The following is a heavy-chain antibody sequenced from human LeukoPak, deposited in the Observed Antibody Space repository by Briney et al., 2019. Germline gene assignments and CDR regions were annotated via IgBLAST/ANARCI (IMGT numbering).Heavy chain of an antibody. CDR2: ISAYNGNT. J-gene: IGHJ5*02. CDR1: GYTFTSYD. V-gene: IGHV1-18*01. D-gene: IGHD4-11*01. CDR3: ARRDYRDEPPNWFDP. Sequence: ASVKVSCKASGYTFTSYDINWVRQATGQGLEWMGWISAYNGNTNYAQKLQGRVTMTTDTSTSTAYMELRSLRSDDTAVYYCARRDYRDEPPNWFDPWGQGTLVTVSS.